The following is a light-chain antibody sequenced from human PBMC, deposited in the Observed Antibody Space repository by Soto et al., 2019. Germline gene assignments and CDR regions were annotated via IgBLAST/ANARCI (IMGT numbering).Light chain of an antibody. V-gene: IGKV3-20*01. CDR3: QQYGTPLFT. CDR1: QSVTNNF. Sequence: PGDRATLSCGASQSVTNNFSAWYQQKPGQAPRLLIYGASSRATGVPDRFSGSGSGTDFTLTISRLEPGDFAVYYCQQYGTPLFTFGPGTKVDIK. J-gene: IGKJ3*01. CDR2: GAS.